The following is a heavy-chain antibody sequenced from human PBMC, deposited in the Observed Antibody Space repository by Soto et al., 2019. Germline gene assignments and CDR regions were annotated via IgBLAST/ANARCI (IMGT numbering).Heavy chain of an antibody. CDR1: GGSISSGGYS. J-gene: IGHJ5*02. Sequence: PSETLSLTCAVSGGSISSGGYSWSWIRQPPGKGLEWIGYIYHSGSTFYNPSLKSRVTISIDKSKNQFSLKLGSVTAADTAVYYCARVVVPRPIWLYNWFDPWGQGTLVTVSS. CDR3: ARVVVPRPIWLYNWFDP. V-gene: IGHV4-30-2*01. CDR2: IYHSGST. D-gene: IGHD2-2*01.